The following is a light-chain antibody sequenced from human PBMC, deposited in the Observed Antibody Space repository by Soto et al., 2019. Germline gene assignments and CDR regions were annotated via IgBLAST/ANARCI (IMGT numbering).Light chain of an antibody. V-gene: IGKV3-20*01. CDR3: QQYGSSLFT. Sequence: EIVLTQSPGTLSLSPGERATLSCRASQSVSSNYLAWYQQKPGQAPRLLIYGSSNRATGIPDRFSGSGSGTDFTLTISRLESEDFAVYYCQQYGSSLFTFGPGTKVDIK. CDR1: QSVSSNY. J-gene: IGKJ3*01. CDR2: GSS.